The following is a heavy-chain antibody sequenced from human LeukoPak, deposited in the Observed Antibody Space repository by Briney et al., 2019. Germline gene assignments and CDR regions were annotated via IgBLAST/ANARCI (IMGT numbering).Heavy chain of an antibody. V-gene: IGHV1-69*04. Sequence: GSSVKVSCKASGGTFSSYAISWVRQAPGQGLEWLGRIIPILGIANYAQKFQGRVTITADKSTSTAYMELSSLRSEDTAVYYCARDPISYSSGWYGEDDYWGQGTLVTVSS. CDR1: GGTFSSYA. CDR3: ARDPISYSSGWYGEDDY. CDR2: IIPILGIA. D-gene: IGHD6-19*01. J-gene: IGHJ4*02.